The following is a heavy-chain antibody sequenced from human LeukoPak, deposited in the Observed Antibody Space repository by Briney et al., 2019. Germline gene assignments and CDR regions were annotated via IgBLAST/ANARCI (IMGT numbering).Heavy chain of an antibody. J-gene: IGHJ4*02. CDR1: GFTFSSYW. Sequence: PGGSLRLSCAASGFTFSSYWMHWVRHAPGKGLVWVSRINSDGSSTSYADSVKGRFTISRDNAKNTLYLQMNSLRAEDTAVYYCARDEIYCSSTSCYNLDYWGQGTLVTVSS. CDR3: ARDEIYCSSTSCYNLDY. D-gene: IGHD2-2*02. V-gene: IGHV3-74*01. CDR2: INSDGSST.